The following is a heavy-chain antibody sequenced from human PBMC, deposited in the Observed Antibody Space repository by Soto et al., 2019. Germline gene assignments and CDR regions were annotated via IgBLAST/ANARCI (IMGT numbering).Heavy chain of an antibody. Sequence: EVQLVESGGGLVQPGGSLRLSCAASGFTFSSYWMHWVRQAPGEGLVWVSRINIDGSSTNYADSVKGRFTISREHAKNTLYLQMNSLRAEDTAIYYCARLPVPIWGQGTMVTVST. CDR3: ARLPVPI. CDR2: INIDGSST. CDR1: GFTFSSYW. D-gene: IGHD6-19*01. J-gene: IGHJ3*02. V-gene: IGHV3-74*01.